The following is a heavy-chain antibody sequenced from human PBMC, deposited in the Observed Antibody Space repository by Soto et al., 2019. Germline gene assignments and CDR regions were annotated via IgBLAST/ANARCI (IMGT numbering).Heavy chain of an antibody. J-gene: IGHJ4*02. CDR2: IDPSDSQT. CDR1: GYSFAGYW. V-gene: IGHV5-10-1*01. Sequence: GESLKISCKGSGYSFAGYWITWVRQKPGKGLEWMGRIDPSDSQTYYSPSFRGHVTISVTKSITTVFLQWSSLRASDTAMYYCARQIYDSDTGPSFQYYFDSWGQGTPVTVSS. D-gene: IGHD3-22*01. CDR3: ARQIYDSDTGPSFQYYFDS.